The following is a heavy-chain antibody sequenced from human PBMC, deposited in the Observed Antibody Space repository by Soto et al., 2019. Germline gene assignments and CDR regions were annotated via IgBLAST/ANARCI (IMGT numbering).Heavy chain of an antibody. CDR2: ISGSGGST. CDR1: GFTFSSYA. V-gene: IGHV3-23*01. Sequence: EVQLLESGGGLVQPGGSLRLSCAASGFTFSSYAMSWVRQAQGKGLEWVSAISGSGGSTYYADSVKGRFTISRDNSKNTLYLQMNSLRAEDTAVYYCAKQWGIVGASTPFDYWGQGTLVTVSS. J-gene: IGHJ4*02. CDR3: AKQWGIVGASTPFDY. D-gene: IGHD1-26*01.